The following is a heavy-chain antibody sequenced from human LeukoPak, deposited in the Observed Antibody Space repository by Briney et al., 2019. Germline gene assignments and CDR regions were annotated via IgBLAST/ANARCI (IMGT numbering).Heavy chain of an antibody. D-gene: IGHD5-12*01. J-gene: IGHJ4*02. CDR1: GFIFSYYG. V-gene: IGHV3-33*06. Sequence: TGGSLRLSCAASGFIFSYYGMHWVRQAPGKGLEWVALISYDGSSEYYADSVKGRFTISRDNSKNTLYLQMNSLRAEDTAIYYCAKTSRRDSAYDSPFDYWGQGTLVTVSS. CDR3: AKTSRRDSAYDSPFDY. CDR2: ISYDGSSE.